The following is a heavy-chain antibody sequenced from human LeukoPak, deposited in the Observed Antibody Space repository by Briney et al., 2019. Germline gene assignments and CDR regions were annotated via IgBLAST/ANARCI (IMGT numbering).Heavy chain of an antibody. CDR2: IYPGDHDT. Sequence: GESLKISCKGSGYTFNIFWIGWVRQMPGKGLEWMGIIYPGDHDTRYSPSFQGQVTISADKSINTAYLQWSSLKASDTAIYYCARHPRGDDNNRLHWGQGTPVTVSS. CDR3: ARHPRGDDNNRLH. J-gene: IGHJ4*02. CDR1: GYTFNIFW. D-gene: IGHD1-1*01. V-gene: IGHV5-51*01.